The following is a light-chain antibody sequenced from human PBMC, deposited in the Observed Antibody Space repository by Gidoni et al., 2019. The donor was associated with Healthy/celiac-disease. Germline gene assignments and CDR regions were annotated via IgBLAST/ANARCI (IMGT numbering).Light chain of an antibody. Sequence: EIVLTQSPGNLSLSPGERATLSCRASQSVSSIYLAWYQQKPGQAPRLLISGASSRATGIPDRFSVSGSGTDFTLTISRLEPEDFAVYYCQQYGSSPWTFXXXTKVEIK. CDR1: QSVSSIY. CDR3: QQYGSSPWT. V-gene: IGKV3-20*01. J-gene: IGKJ1*01. CDR2: GAS.